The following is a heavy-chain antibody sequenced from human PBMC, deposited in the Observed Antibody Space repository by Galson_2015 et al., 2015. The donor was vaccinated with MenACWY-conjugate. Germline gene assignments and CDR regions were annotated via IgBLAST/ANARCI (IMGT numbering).Heavy chain of an antibody. CDR1: GSTFRNYW. J-gene: IGHJ6*03. V-gene: IGHV3-74*03. D-gene: IGHD3-3*01. CDR3: ARDLKTTFGVVIPSNYMDV. CDR2: INSDGSST. Sequence: SLRLSCAASGSTFRNYWMHWVRQVPGKGLVWVSRINSDGSSTTYADSVKGRFTISRDNAKDTVYLQMSSLRPEDTAVYYCARDLKTTFGVVIPSNYMDVWGKGTTVTVSS.